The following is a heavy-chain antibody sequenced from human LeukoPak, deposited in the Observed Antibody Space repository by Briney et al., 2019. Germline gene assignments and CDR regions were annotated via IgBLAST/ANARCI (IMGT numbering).Heavy chain of an antibody. CDR2: IIPIFGTA. J-gene: IGHJ4*02. V-gene: IGHV1-69*05. Sequence: KISCKGSGHSFTSYWIAWVRQMPGKGLEWMGIIPIFGTANYAQKFQGRVTITTDESTSTAYMELSSLRSEDTAVYYCARVGPGYSSSWYYGYWGQGTLVTVPS. CDR3: ARVGPGYSSSWYYGY. CDR1: GHSFTSYW. D-gene: IGHD6-13*01.